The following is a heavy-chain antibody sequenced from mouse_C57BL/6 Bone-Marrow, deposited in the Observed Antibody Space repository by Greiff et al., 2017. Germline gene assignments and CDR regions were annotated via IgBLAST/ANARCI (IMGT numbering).Heavy chain of an antibody. CDR1: GFTFSDYG. V-gene: IGHV5-17*01. CDR2: ISSGSSTI. Sequence: VKVVESGGGLVKPGGSLKLSCAASGFTFSDYGMHWVRQAPEKGLEWVAYISSGSSTIYYADTVKGRFTISRDNAKNTLFLQMTGLRSEDTAMYYCARIPYGSSPYWYFDVWGTGTTVTVSS. J-gene: IGHJ1*03. D-gene: IGHD1-1*01. CDR3: ARIPYGSSPYWYFDV.